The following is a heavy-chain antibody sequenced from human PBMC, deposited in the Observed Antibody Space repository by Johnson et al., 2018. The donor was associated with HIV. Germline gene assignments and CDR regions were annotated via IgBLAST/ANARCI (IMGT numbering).Heavy chain of an antibody. J-gene: IGHJ3*02. CDR2: INWNGGST. Sequence: VQLVESGGGLVQPGGSLRLSCAASGFTFSSYAMSWVRQAPGKGLEWVSGINWNGGSTGYADSVKGRFTISRDNAKNSLYLQMNSLRAEDTALYYCARGEGRGAFDIWGQGTMVTVSS. CDR3: ARGEGRGAFDI. D-gene: IGHD3-10*01. CDR1: GFTFSSYA. V-gene: IGHV3-20*04.